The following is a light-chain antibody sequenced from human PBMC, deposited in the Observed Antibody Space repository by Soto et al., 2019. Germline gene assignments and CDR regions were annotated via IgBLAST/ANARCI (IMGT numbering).Light chain of an antibody. V-gene: IGLV2-14*03. Sequence: QSALTQPASVSGPPGQSITISCTGTNSDVGGYNYVSWYQHQPGRAPKLIMFDVNNRPSGVSNRFSGSKSGNTASLTISGLQAEDEADYYCGSYTSASADVLFGGGTKVTVL. CDR1: NSDVGGYNY. CDR2: DVN. J-gene: IGLJ2*01. CDR3: GSYTSASADVL.